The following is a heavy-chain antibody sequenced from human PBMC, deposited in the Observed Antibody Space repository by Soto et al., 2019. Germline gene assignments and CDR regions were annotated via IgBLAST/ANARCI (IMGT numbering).Heavy chain of an antibody. CDR3: AASYCSGGRCSAYAMDI. D-gene: IGHD2-15*01. CDR1: GGSINNGNS. Sequence: LSLTCTVSGGSINNGNSWSWVRQSPGRGLEWIGEIYYSGRTQYNPSLKSRISISVDNPKNQISLKLTSVTAADTARYYCAASYCSGGRCSAYAMDIWGQGTTVTVS. CDR2: IYYSGRT. V-gene: IGHV4-4*02. J-gene: IGHJ6*02.